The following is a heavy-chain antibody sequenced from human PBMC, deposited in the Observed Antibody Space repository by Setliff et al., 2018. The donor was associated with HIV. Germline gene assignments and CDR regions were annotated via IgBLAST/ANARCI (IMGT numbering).Heavy chain of an antibody. D-gene: IGHD3-10*01. CDR2: ISSSGNT. CDR1: GGSISSTSYY. V-gene: IGHV4-39*07. Sequence: PSETLSLTCTVSGGSISSTSYYWGWIRQPPGTGLEWIGSISSSGNTYYNPSLKSRVTTSVDTPKNQFSLKLSSLRSEDTAVYYCATGKLSGSGSPIYNWFDPWGQGTLVTVSS. J-gene: IGHJ5*02. CDR3: ATGKLSGSGSPIYNWFDP.